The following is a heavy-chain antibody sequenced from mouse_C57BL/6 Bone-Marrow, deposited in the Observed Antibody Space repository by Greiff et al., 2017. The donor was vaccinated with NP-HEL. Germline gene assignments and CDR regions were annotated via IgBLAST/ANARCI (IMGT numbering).Heavy chain of an antibody. CDR1: GYTFTSYW. D-gene: IGHD1-1*02. CDR2: IDPSDSYT. V-gene: IGHV1-69*01. Sequence: VQLQQPGAELVMPGASVKLSCKASGYTFTSYWMHWVKQRPGQGLEWIGEIDPSDSYTNYIQKFKGKSTLTVDKSSSTAYVQLSSLTSEDSAVYYCARLGGPFDYWGQGTTLTVSS. CDR3: ARLGGPFDY. J-gene: IGHJ2*01.